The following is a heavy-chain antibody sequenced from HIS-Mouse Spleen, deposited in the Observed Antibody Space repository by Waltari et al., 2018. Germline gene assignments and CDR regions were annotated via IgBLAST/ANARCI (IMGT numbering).Heavy chain of an antibody. D-gene: IGHD6-13*01. CDR2: IYYSGRT. CDR3: AREIPYSSSWYDWYFDL. J-gene: IGHJ2*01. Sequence: QLQLQESGPGLVKPSETLSLTCTVSGGSISSSSYYWGWIRQPPGKGREWIGSIYYSGRTHYNPSLKDRVTISVDTSTNQFSLKLSSVTAADTAVYYCAREIPYSSSWYDWYFDLWGRGTLVTVSS. V-gene: IGHV4-39*07. CDR1: GGSISSSSYY.